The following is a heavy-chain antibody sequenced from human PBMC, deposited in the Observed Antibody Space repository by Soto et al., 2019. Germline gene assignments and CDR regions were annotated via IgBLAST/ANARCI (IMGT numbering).Heavy chain of an antibody. D-gene: IGHD2-2*01. CDR2: IIPIFGTA. CDR3: ARALNIVVVPAAVVGY. CDR1: GGTFSSYA. V-gene: IGHV1-69*13. J-gene: IGHJ4*02. Sequence: GASVKVSCKASGGTFSSYAISWVRQAPGQGLEWMGGIIPIFGTANYAQKFQGRVTITADESTSTAYMELSSLRSEDTAVYYCARALNIVVVPAAVVGYWGQGTLVTVSS.